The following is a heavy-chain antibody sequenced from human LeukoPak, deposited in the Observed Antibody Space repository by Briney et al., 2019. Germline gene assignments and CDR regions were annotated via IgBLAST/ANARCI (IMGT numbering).Heavy chain of an antibody. D-gene: IGHD6-19*01. Sequence: GGSLRLSCAASGFTFSSYSMNWVRQAPGKGLEWVSSISSSSSYIYYADSGKGRFTISRDNAKNSLYLQMNSLRAEDTAVYYCARRVAVAGYFDYWGQGTLVTVS. J-gene: IGHJ4*02. CDR2: ISSSSSYI. CDR3: ARRVAVAGYFDY. CDR1: GFTFSSYS. V-gene: IGHV3-21*01.